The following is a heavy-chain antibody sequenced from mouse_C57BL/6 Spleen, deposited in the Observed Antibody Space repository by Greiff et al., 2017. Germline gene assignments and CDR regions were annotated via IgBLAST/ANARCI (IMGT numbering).Heavy chain of an antibody. Sequence: EVQGVESGGGLVKPGGSLKLSCAASGFTFSDYGMHWVRQAPEKGLEWVAYISSGSSTIYYADTVKGRFTISRDNAKNTLFLQMTSLRSEDTAMYYCARLYYGSLYFDVWGTGTTVTVSS. CDR1: GFTFSDYG. J-gene: IGHJ1*03. D-gene: IGHD1-1*01. CDR2: ISSGSSTI. CDR3: ARLYYGSLYFDV. V-gene: IGHV5-17*01.